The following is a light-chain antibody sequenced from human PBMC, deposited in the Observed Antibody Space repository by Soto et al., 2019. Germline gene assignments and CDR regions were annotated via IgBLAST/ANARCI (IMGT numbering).Light chain of an antibody. Sequence: EIVMTQSPATLSVSPGERATLSCRASQSVGSDLAWYQQKPGQAPRLVIYDIFNRATGVPTRISGSGSGTEFTLTISSLQSEDFAVYYCHQYNSWPLTFGGGTKVDIK. CDR1: QSVGSD. CDR3: HQYNSWPLT. CDR2: DIF. J-gene: IGKJ4*01. V-gene: IGKV3D-15*01.